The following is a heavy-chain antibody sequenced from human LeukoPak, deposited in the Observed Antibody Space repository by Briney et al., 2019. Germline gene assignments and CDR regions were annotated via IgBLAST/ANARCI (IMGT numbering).Heavy chain of an antibody. V-gene: IGHV4-39*02. CDR2: IYYIGST. CDR1: GGSVASINNS. CDR3: AREQQLTHYFDY. Sequence: SETLSLTCSVSGGSVASINNSWGWIRQPPGTGLEWIGSIYYIGSTYYNPSLESRVSISVDTSKNHFSLNLTSVTAADTAVYYCAREQQLTHYFDYWGQGTLVTVSS. J-gene: IGHJ4*02. D-gene: IGHD6-13*01.